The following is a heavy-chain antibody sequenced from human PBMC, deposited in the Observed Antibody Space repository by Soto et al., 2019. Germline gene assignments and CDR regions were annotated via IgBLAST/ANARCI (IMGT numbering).Heavy chain of an antibody. V-gene: IGHV4-34*01. CDR3: ARGRGYQLLTGYYYYGMDA. CDR2: INHSGST. J-gene: IGHJ6*02. Sequence: PSETLSLTCAVYGGSFSGYYWSWIRQPPGKGLEWIGEINHSGSTNYNPSLKSRVTISVDTSKNQFSLKLSSVTAADTAVYYCARGRGYQLLTGYYYYGMDAWGQGTTVTVSS. CDR1: GGSFSGYY. D-gene: IGHD2-2*01.